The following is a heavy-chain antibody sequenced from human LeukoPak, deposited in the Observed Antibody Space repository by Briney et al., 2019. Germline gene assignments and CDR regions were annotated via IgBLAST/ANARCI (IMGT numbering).Heavy chain of an antibody. CDR3: ARGAFPMTRNYYMDV. CDR2: INHGGDT. V-gene: IGHV4-34*01. Sequence: PSETLSLTCAIYGESFSDYYCSWIRQPPGKGLEWIGAINHGGDTNSNRSLKSRATISVDPSKGHVSLKLTSVTAADTAVYYCARGAFPMTRNYYMDVWGKGTTVTVSS. J-gene: IGHJ6*03. CDR1: GESFSDYY.